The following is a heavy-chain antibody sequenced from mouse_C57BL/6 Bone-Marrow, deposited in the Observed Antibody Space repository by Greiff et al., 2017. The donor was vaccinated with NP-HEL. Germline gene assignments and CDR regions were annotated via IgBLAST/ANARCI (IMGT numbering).Heavy chain of an antibody. V-gene: IGHV3-6*01. CDR3: ASGRLRLDYYAMDY. J-gene: IGHJ4*01. Sequence: EVQLQESGPGLVKPSQSLSLTCSVTGYSITSGYYWNWIRQFPGNKREWMGYISYDGSNNYNPSLQNRISITRDTSKNHFFLKLNSVTTEDTATYYCASGRLRLDYYAMDYWGQGTSVTVSS. D-gene: IGHD2-4*01. CDR2: ISYDGSN. CDR1: GYSITSGYY.